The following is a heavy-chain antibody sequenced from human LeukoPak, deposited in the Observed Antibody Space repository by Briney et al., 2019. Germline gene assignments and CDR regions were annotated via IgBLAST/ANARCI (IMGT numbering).Heavy chain of an antibody. CDR3: ARAFGARSGYSVDY. CDR1: GFTFSSYA. J-gene: IGHJ4*02. V-gene: IGHV3-33*01. D-gene: IGHD3-22*01. CDR2: IWYDGSNK. Sequence: GRSLRLSCAASGFTFSSYAMHWVRQAPGKGLEWVTVIWYDGSNKHYADSVKGRFTISRDNSKNTLYLQMDSLRAEDTAVYYCARAFGARSGYSVDYWGQGTLVTVSS.